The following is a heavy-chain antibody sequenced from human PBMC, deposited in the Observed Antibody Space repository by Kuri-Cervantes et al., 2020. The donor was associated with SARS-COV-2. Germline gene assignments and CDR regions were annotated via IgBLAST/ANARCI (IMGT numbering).Heavy chain of an antibody. Sequence: ESLKISCTVSGYSISSGYYWGWIRQPPGKGLEWIGSIYHSGSTYYNPPLKSRVTISVDTSKNQFSLKLRSVTAADSAVYYCAREDRGWFDPWGQGTLVTVSS. CDR2: IYHSGST. CDR3: AREDRGWFDP. CDR1: GYSISSGYY. V-gene: IGHV4-38-2*02. J-gene: IGHJ5*02.